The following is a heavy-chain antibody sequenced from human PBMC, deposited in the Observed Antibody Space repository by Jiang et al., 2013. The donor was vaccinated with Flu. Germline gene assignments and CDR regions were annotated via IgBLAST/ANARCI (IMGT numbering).Heavy chain of an antibody. D-gene: IGHD3-10*01. J-gene: IGHJ5*02. V-gene: IGHV1-2*02. CDR3: ARDRGPNRRYNWFDP. Sequence: GAEVKKPGASVKVSCKASGYSVTAYYLHWLRQAPGQGLEWMGWINPTTGATNLAQKFQDRVTLTSDTYISTVYMDLSRLTFDDTAIYYCARDRGPNRRYNWFDPWGQGTLVTVSS. CDR1: GYSVTAYY. CDR2: INPTTGAT.